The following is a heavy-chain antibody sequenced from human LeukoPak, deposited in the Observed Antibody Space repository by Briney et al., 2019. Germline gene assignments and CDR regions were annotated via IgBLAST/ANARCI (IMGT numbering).Heavy chain of an antibody. CDR3: ARGGRKGDEYGAFVDG. CDR2: ISYDGSYK. V-gene: IGHV3-30-3*01. J-gene: IGHJ4*01. Sequence: GGSLTLSCAASGFTFSSYAKHCLRQAPGKGLEWVADISYDGSYKDYADSVKGLFTVSRHNSKRTLYLQMISLRAEDAAVYYWARGGRKGDEYGAFVDGWGRARLVTVSS. D-gene: IGHD4-17*01. CDR1: GFTFSSYA.